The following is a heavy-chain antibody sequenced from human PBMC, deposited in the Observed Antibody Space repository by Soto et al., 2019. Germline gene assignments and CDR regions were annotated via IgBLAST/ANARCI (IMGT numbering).Heavy chain of an antibody. CDR2: ISSSGSAI. Sequence: GGSLRLSCAASGFIFSDYYMSWIRQAPGKGLEWVSYISSSGSAIYYADSVKGRFTISRDNAKNSLYLQMNSLRTEDTAVYYCARSQPQRYCSGGSCYSIDYWGQGTLVTVSS. V-gene: IGHV3-11*01. CDR1: GFIFSDYY. J-gene: IGHJ4*02. CDR3: ARSQPQRYCSGGSCYSIDY. D-gene: IGHD2-15*01.